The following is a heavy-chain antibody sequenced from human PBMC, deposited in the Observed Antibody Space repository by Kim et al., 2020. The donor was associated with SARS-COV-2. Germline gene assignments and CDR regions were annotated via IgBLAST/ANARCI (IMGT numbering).Heavy chain of an antibody. J-gene: IGHJ4*02. D-gene: IGHD3-16*01. CDR2: IRNDGSEQ. CDR1: GFSFNNYW. Sequence: GGSLRLSCAASGFSFNNYWMSWVRQAPGKGLEWVSNIRNDGSEQIYLDSVKGRFTISRDNAKNSLYLQMNSLRVEDTAVYYCARDMGTGSCWGYWGQGTLVSGSS. CDR3: ARDMGTGSCWGY. V-gene: IGHV3-7*01.